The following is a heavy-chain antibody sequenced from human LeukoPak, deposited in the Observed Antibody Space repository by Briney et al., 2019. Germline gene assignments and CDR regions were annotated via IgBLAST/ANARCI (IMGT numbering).Heavy chain of an antibody. J-gene: IGHJ6*03. CDR1: GGSISSSNW. CDR2: IYHSGST. D-gene: IGHD3-16*01. CDR3: ARRAYGITFGGVPPSYYYYMDV. Sequence: PSGTLSLTCAVSGGSISSSNWWSWVRQPPGKGLEWIGEIYHSGSTNYNPSLKSRVTISVDTSKNQFSLKLSSVTAADTAVYYCARRAYGITFGGVPPSYYYYMDVWGKGTTVTISS. V-gene: IGHV4-4*02.